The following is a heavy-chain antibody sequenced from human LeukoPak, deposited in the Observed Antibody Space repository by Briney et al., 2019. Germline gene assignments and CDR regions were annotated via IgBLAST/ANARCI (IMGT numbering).Heavy chain of an antibody. CDR2: IKSKTDGGTT. CDR3: TTGVGATVTTSVFSY. D-gene: IGHD4-17*01. Sequence: GGSLRLSCAASGFTFSNAWMSWVRQAPGKGLEWVGRIKSKTDGGTTDYAAPVKGRFTLSRDDSKNTLYLQMNSLKTEDTAVYYCTTGVGATVTTSVFSYWGQGTLVTVSS. J-gene: IGHJ4*02. CDR1: GFTFSNAW. V-gene: IGHV3-15*01.